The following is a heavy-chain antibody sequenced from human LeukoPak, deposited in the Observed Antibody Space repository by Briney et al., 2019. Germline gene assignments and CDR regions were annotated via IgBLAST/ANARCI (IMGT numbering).Heavy chain of an antibody. CDR3: AKGLRIVDTAMLVDY. D-gene: IGHD5-18*01. CDR2: ISGSGGST. Sequence: GGSLRLSCAASGFTFSSYAMSWVRQAPGKGLEWVSAISGSGGSTYYADSVKGRFTISRDNSKNTLYLQMNSLRAEDTAVYYCAKGLRIVDTAMLVDYWGQGTLVTVSS. J-gene: IGHJ4*02. V-gene: IGHV3-23*01. CDR1: GFTFSSYA.